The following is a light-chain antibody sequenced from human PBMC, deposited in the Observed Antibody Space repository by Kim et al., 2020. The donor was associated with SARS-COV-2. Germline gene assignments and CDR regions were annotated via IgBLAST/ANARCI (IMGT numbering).Light chain of an antibody. CDR2: QDT. Sequence: SYELTQPPSVSVFPGQTASITCSGDKLGDKYASWYQQKPGQSPVLVIYQDTNRPSGIPERFSGSNSGNTATLTISGTQAMDEADYYCQAWDSSTVVFGGGTKLTVL. V-gene: IGLV3-1*01. J-gene: IGLJ2*01. CDR1: KLGDKY. CDR3: QAWDSSTVV.